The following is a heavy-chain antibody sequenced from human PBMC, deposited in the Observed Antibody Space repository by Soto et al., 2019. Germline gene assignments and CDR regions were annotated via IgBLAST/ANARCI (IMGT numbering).Heavy chain of an antibody. CDR1: GYTFTSYG. Sequence: ASVKVSCKASGYTFTSYGISWVRQAPGKGLEWMGWISAYNGNTNYAQKLQGRVTMTTDTSTSTAYMELRSLRSDDTAVYYCARFVHTVVTFGAFDIWGHGIMVTVS. V-gene: IGHV1-18*01. CDR3: ARFVHTVVTFGAFDI. CDR2: ISAYNGNT. J-gene: IGHJ3*02. D-gene: IGHD2-21*02.